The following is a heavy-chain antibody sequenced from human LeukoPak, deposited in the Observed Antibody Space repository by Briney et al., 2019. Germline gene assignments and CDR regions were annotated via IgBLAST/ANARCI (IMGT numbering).Heavy chain of an antibody. CDR3: ARLTILGVVVPAARAFDI. CDR2: IYSAGSGGTT. Sequence: PGGSLRLSCAASGFTVSFNYMSWVRQAPGKGLEWVSIIYSAGSGGTTYYGDSVKGRFTISRDDSKNTLYLQMNDLRADDTAVYYCARLTILGVVVPAARAFDIWGQGTMITVS. V-gene: IGHV3-66*04. CDR1: GFTVSFNY. D-gene: IGHD2-2*01. J-gene: IGHJ3*02.